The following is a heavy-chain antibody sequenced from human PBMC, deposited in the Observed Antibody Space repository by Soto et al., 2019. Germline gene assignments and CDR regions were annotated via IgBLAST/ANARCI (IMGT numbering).Heavy chain of an antibody. Sequence: SETLSLTCTVSGGSISSYYWSWIRQPPGKGLEWNGYIYYSGSTDYNPSLKSRVTISVDTSKNQFSLKLSSVTAADTAVYYCACLRDTSSWYYDYWGQGTLVTVSS. D-gene: IGHD6-13*01. CDR2: IYYSGST. V-gene: IGHV4-59*08. CDR1: GGSISSYY. CDR3: ACLRDTSSWYYDY. J-gene: IGHJ4*01.